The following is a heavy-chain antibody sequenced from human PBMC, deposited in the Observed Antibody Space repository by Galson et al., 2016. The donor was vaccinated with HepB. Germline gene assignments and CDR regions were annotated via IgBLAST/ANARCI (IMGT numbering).Heavy chain of an antibody. J-gene: IGHJ3*02. Sequence: SVKVSCKASGYPFTPYDINWVRQATGQGPEWMGWMNPSSANTGYAQTFQGRVTMTRDTTISTAYMELSSLRSEDTAVYYCATWRKRGDKNDVFDMWGQGTMVTASS. V-gene: IGHV1-8*01. CDR3: ATWRKRGDKNDVFDM. CDR2: MNPSSANT. CDR1: GYPFTPYD. D-gene: IGHD3-10*01.